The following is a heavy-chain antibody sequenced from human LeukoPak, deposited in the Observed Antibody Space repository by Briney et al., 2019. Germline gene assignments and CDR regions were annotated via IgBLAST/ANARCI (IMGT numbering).Heavy chain of an antibody. V-gene: IGHV4-59*01. CDR3: ARGAYASAWYAFDI. CDR2: IYYSGST. J-gene: IGHJ3*02. D-gene: IGHD6-19*01. CDR1: GGSISSYY. Sequence: PSETLSLTCTVSGGSISSYYWSWIRQPPGKGLEWIGYIYYSGSTNYNPSLKSRVTISVDTSKNQFSLKLSSVTAADTAVYYCARGAYASAWYAFDIWGPGTGVSVTS.